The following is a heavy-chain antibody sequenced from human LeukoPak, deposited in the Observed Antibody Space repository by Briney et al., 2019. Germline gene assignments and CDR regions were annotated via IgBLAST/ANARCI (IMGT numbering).Heavy chain of an antibody. CDR2: IYTSGST. CDR3: AREAPTLTGAGNWFDP. V-gene: IGHV4-4*07. CDR1: GGSISSYY. J-gene: IGHJ5*02. Sequence: SETLSLTCTVSGGSISSYYWSWIRQPAGKGLEWIGRIYTSGSTNYNPSLKSRVTMSVDTSKNQFSLKLSSVTAADTAVYYCAREAPTLTGAGNWFDPWGQGTLVTVSS. D-gene: IGHD6-19*01.